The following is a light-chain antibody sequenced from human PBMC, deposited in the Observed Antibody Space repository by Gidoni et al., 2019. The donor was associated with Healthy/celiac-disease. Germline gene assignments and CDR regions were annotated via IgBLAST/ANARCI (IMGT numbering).Light chain of an antibody. V-gene: IGLV3-21*03. Sequence: SSAPTQPPSVSVPPGKTARITCGGNNIGSKSVHWYQQKPGTAPVLVVYADSDRPSGIPERFSGSNSGNTATLTISRVEAGDEADYYCQVWDSSSDDGVFGGGTKLTVL. CDR1: NIGSKS. J-gene: IGLJ2*01. CDR2: ADS. CDR3: QVWDSSSDDGV.